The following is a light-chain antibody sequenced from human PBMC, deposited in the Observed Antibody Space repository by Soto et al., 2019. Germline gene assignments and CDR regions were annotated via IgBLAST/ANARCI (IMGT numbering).Light chain of an antibody. V-gene: IGLV2-23*01. CDR2: EAT. Sequence: QSVLTQPASVSGSPGQSITISCTGTSSDVGGYGLGSWYQIHPVKARQLVIYEATKRPSGVSNRFSGSKYGNTASLTISGLQAEDEADYYCCSYAGNTTPYVFGTGTKVTV. CDR3: CSYAGNTTPYV. J-gene: IGLJ1*01. CDR1: SSDVGGYGL.